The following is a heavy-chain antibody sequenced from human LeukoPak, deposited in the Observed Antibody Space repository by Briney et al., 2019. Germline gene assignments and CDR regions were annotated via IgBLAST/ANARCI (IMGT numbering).Heavy chain of an antibody. CDR2: TFYMSKWFN. V-gene: IGHV6-1*01. CDR3: AREVLGSETTPFDY. D-gene: IGHD4-11*01. J-gene: IGHJ4*02. CDR1: GDSVLSNSAS. Sequence: SQTLSLTCALSGDSVLSNSASWNWVRQSPSRGLEWLGKTFYMSKWFNHYAVSVKGRISITPDTSKNHFSLQLSSVTPEDTAVYYCAREVLGSETTPFDYWGQGTLVTVSS.